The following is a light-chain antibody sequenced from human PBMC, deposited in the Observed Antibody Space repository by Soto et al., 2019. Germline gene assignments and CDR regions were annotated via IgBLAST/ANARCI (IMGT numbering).Light chain of an antibody. Sequence: EIVLTQSPGTLSLSLGERATLSCRASQSVSTRSLAWYQQKPGQAPRLLISGAPSRAADIPDRFSGSGSGPDFTLTINRLKPEDFAVSYCQQYDNSPRTVGRGTEVE. J-gene: IGKJ1*01. CDR2: GAP. CDR3: QQYDNSPRT. CDR1: QSVSTRS. V-gene: IGKV3-20*01.